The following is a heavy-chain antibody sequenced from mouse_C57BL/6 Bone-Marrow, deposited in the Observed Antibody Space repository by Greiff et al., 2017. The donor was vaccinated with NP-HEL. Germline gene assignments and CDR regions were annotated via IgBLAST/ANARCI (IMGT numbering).Heavy chain of an antibody. V-gene: IGHV1-81*01. CDR2: IYPRSGNT. J-gene: IGHJ2*01. Sequence: QVQLQQSGAELARPGASVKLSCKASGYTFTSYGISWVKQRTGQGLEWIGEIYPRSGNTYYNEKFKGKATLTADKSSSTAYMELRSLTSEDSAVYLCAREESDYFDYWGQGTTLTVSS. CDR1: GYTFTSYG. CDR3: AREESDYFDY.